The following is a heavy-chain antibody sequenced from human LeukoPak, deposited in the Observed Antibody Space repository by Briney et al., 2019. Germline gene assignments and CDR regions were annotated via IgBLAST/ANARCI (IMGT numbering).Heavy chain of an antibody. CDR3: ARAGYRSTSSPDYFDY. J-gene: IGHJ4*02. Sequence: PGGSLRLSCAASGFTFSRSTMNWVRQAPGKGLEWVSSISSANNYIYYADSARGRFILSRDDAKNSLYLQMNSLRAEDTAVYYCARAGYRSTSSPDYFDYWGQGTLVTVSS. CDR2: ISSANNYI. CDR1: GFTFSRST. V-gene: IGHV3-21*01. D-gene: IGHD6-6*01.